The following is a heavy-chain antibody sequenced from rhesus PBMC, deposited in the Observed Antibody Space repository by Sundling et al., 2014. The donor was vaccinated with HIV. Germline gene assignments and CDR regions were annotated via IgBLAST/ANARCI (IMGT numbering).Heavy chain of an antibody. D-gene: IGHD4-29*01. V-gene: IGHV3-134*01. CDR3: IRGGGYRFNYGSSYGFFDY. CDR1: GFTFDDYA. J-gene: IGHJ4*01. CDR2: ISWNNVTI. Sequence: EVQLVESGGGLVQTGGSLRLSCAASGFTFDDYAMSWVRQAPGKGLQWVSRISWNNVTIYYADSVKGRFTISRDNAKNSLFLQMDRLKSEDTAMYYCIRGGGYRFNYGSSYGFFDYWGQGVLVTVSS.